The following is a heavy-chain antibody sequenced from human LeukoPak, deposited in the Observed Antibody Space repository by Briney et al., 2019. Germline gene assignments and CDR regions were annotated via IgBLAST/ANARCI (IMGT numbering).Heavy chain of an antibody. CDR2: FSGSGGST. J-gene: IGHJ4*02. V-gene: IGHV3-23*01. Sequence: GGTLRLSCAASGFTFSSYAMSWIRQAPGKGLEWVSAFSGSGGSTYYADSVKRRFTISRDNSKNTLYLQMNSLRAEDTAVYCCAKSSPPPLRYWGQGTLVTVSS. CDR3: AKSSPPPLRY. CDR1: GFTFSSYA.